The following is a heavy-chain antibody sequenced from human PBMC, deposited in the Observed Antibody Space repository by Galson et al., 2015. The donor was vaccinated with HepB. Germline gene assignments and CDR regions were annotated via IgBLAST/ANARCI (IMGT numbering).Heavy chain of an antibody. D-gene: IGHD2-15*01. J-gene: IGHJ4*02. Sequence: SLRLSCAASGSTFSNYSMHWVRQAPGKGLEWVAVILKDGSNKYYVDSVKGRFTISSNNSKNMLFLEMNSLRAEDTAVYYCARSRWQRADFDYWSQGTLVIVSS. V-gene: IGHV3-30*03. CDR3: ARSRWQRADFDY. CDR1: GSTFSNYS. CDR2: ILKDGSNK.